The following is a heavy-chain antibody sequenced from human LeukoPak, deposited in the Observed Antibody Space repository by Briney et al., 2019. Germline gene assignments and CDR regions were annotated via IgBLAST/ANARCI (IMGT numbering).Heavy chain of an antibody. J-gene: IGHJ6*04. V-gene: IGHV3-48*03. CDR2: ISSSGSTI. CDR3: LAGYDILTGYYDAYYYYGTDV. D-gene: IGHD3-9*01. CDR1: GFTFSSYE. Sequence: GGSLRLSCAASGFTFSSYEMNWVRQAPGKGLEWVSYISSSGSTIYYADSVKGRFTISRDNAKNSLYLQMNSLRAEDTAVYYCLAGYDILTGYYDAYYYYGTDVWGKGTTVTVSS.